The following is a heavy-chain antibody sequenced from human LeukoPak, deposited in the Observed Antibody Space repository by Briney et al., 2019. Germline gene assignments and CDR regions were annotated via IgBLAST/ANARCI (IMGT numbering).Heavy chain of an antibody. CDR3: QQLANDY. V-gene: IGHV4-4*02. D-gene: IGHD6-13*01. CDR1: GGSISSSNW. J-gene: IGHJ4*02. Sequence: PSETLSLTCAVSGGSISSSNWWSWVRQPPGKGLEWIGEIYHSGSTNYNPSLKSRVTVPVDKSKNQSSLKLSSVPAADTAVYYCQQLANDYWGQGTLVTVSS. CDR2: IYHSGST.